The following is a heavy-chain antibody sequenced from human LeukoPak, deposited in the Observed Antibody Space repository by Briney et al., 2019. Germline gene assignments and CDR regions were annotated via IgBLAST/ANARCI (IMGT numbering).Heavy chain of an antibody. CDR3: GRVVGGGIDY. V-gene: IGHV3-23*01. CDR2: ISDSGNST. J-gene: IGHJ4*02. Sequence: GGSLRLSCAASGFTFSIYGMNWVRQAPGKGLEWVSGISDSGNSTYYADSVKGRFTISRDNAKNSLYLQMNSLRAEDTAVYYCGRVVGGGIDYWGQGTLVTVSS. CDR1: GFTFSIYG. D-gene: IGHD3-10*01.